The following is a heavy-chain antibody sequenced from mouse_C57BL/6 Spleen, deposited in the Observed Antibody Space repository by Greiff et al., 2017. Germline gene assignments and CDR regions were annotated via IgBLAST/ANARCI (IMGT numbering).Heavy chain of an antibody. D-gene: IGHD1-1*01. J-gene: IGHJ2*01. CDR3: TMDYYGSSPYFDY. CDR1: GFNIKDYY. CDR2: IDPEDGDT. Sequence: VQLQQSGAELVRPGASVKLSCTASGFNIKDYYMHWVKQRPEQGLEWIGRIDPEDGDTEYAPKFQGKATMTADTSSNTAYLPLSSLTSEDTAVYYCTMDYYGSSPYFDYWGQGTTLTVSS. V-gene: IGHV14-1*01.